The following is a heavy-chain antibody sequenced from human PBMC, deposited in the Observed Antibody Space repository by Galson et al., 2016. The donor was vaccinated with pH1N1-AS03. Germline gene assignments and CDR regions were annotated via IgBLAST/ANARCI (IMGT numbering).Heavy chain of an antibody. CDR2: IGSSGRTI. Sequence: SLRLSCAASVSLSGYSVNWVRQAPGKGLEWVAYIGSSGRTISYADSVKGRFTVSRDSGKNSVELQMNSLGAEDTAVYYCARDSPTTLIGGEVWGQETLVTYSS. D-gene: IGHD2-21*01. CDR1: VSLSGYS. V-gene: IGHV3-48*01. J-gene: IGHJ4*02. CDR3: ARDSPTTLIGGEV.